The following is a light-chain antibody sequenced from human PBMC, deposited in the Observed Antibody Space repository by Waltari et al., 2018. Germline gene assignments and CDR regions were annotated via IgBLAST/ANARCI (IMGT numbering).Light chain of an antibody. V-gene: IGKV3-15*01. CDR3: QQYNDWPLT. CDR1: QTVGSR. J-gene: IGKJ4*01. CDR2: DAS. Sequence: EIVMTQSPVTLSVSPGERAVLSCRASQTVGSRLAWYQQKPGQAPRLLIYDASTGATGIPARFGGSGSGTELTLTISSLQSEDFAVYYCQQYNDWPLTFGGGTKVEIK.